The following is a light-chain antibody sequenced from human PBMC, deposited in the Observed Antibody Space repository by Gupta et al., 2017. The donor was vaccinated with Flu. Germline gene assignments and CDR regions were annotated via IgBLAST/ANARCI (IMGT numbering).Light chain of an antibody. CDR1: QSVSSY. Sequence: EIVLTQSPATLPLSPGERATLSCRASQSVSSYLAWYQQKPGQAPRLLIYDASNRATGIPARFSGRGSGTDFTLTISSLEPEDFAVYYCQQRSNWPWTFGQGTKVEIK. J-gene: IGKJ1*01. CDR2: DAS. V-gene: IGKV3-11*01. CDR3: QQRSNWPWT.